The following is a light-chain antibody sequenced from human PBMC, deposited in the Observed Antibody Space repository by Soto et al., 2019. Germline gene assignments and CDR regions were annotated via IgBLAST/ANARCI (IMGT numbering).Light chain of an antibody. J-gene: IGKJ5*01. Sequence: DIVMTQAPDSLAVSLGERATINCKSSQSILYSSDNKNCLAWYQQKPGQPPNLLIYWASARESGVPDRFSGSGSGTDVTLTISSLQAQDVADYYCQQYYTTPLTFGQGTRLEL. CDR3: QQYYTTPLT. V-gene: IGKV4-1*01. CDR2: WAS. CDR1: QSILYSSDNKNC.